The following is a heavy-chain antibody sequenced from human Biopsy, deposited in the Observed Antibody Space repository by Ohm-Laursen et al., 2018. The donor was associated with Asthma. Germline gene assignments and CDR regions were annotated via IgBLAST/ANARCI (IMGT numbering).Heavy chain of an antibody. J-gene: IGHJ6*02. V-gene: IGHV1-69*13. Sequence: SVKVSCKASGGMFGNYAISWVRQAPRQGLEWMGGLIPVLGTADYAQMFEGRVTITADESTSTAYLELTSLRFEDTAVYYCARGYSGTDRIVYYYSGMEVWGQGTTVTVSS. CDR2: LIPVLGTA. D-gene: IGHD5-12*01. CDR1: GGMFGNYA. CDR3: ARGYSGTDRIVYYYSGMEV.